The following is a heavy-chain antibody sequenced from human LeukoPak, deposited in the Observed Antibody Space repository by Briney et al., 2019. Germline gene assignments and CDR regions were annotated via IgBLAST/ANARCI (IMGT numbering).Heavy chain of an antibody. CDR3: AKFLERPLRSNFDY. D-gene: IGHD1-1*01. CDR2: ISGSGGSI. Sequence: GGSLRLSCAASGFTFSSYAMSWVRQASGKGLEWVSAISGSGGSIYYADPVKGRFTISRDNSKNTLYLQMNSLRAEDTAVYYCAKFLERPLRSNFDYWGQGTLVTVSS. J-gene: IGHJ4*02. CDR1: GFTFSSYA. V-gene: IGHV3-23*01.